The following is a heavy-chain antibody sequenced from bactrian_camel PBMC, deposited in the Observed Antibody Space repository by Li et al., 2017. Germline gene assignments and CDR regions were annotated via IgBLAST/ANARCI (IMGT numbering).Heavy chain of an antibody. D-gene: IGHD3*01. CDR1: GFPHSRFC. Sequence: HVQLVESGGGSVQAGGSLRLSCVGSGFPHSRFCMAWSRQAPGKEREGLVTVDREGTTTYNDSVKGRFTVSKADADNTLYLQIDSLKPEDTAMYYCAAGGAESFFKLVVLGEIDFPYWGQGTQVTVS. J-gene: IGHJ4*01. CDR3: AAGGAESFFKLVVLGEIDFPY. CDR2: VDREGTT. V-gene: IGHV3S57*01.